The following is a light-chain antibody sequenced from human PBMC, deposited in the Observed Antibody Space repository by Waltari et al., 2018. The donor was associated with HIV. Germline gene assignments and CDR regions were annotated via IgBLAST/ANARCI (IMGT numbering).Light chain of an antibody. V-gene: IGKV1-16*02. CDR2: AAS. CDR3: QQYRAYPLT. Sequence: DIQLTQSPSSLSASLGDRVTITCQASQDVSNYLAWFQQKPGEPPKSLIYAASSLQSGVPSKFSGSGSGTHFALTISSLQPEDFATYYCQQYRAYPLTFGGGTNVE. CDR1: QDVSNY. J-gene: IGKJ4*01.